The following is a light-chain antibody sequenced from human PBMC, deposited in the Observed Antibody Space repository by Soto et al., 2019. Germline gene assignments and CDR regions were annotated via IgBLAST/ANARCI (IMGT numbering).Light chain of an antibody. CDR2: SNN. Sequence: QPVLTQPPSASGTPGQRVTISCSGSSSNIGSNSVYWYQQFPRTAPKLLIYSNNQRPSGVPDRFSASKSGTAASLAISGLRSEDEADYYCAAWDDSLSGFYVFGTGTKLTVL. V-gene: IGLV1-47*02. CDR3: AAWDDSLSGFYV. J-gene: IGLJ1*01. CDR1: SSNIGSNS.